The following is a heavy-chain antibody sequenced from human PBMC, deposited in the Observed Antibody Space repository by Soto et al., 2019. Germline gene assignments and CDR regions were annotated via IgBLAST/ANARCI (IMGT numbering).Heavy chain of an antibody. V-gene: IGHV3-9*01. Sequence: EVQLVESGGGLVQPGRSLRLSCAASGFTFDDYAMHWVRQAPGKGLEWVSGISWNSGSIGYADSVKGRFTISRDNAKNSLYLQMNSLRAEDTALYYCAKDGILTGYPYYYYMDVWCKGTTVTVSS. CDR1: GFTFDDYA. CDR2: ISWNSGSI. J-gene: IGHJ6*03. D-gene: IGHD3-9*01. CDR3: AKDGILTGYPYYYYMDV.